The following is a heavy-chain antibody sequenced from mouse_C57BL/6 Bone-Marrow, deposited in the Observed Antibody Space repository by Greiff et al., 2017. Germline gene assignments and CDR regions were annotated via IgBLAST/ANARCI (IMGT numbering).Heavy chain of an antibody. CDR1: GYAFTNYL. CDR3: ARSGYGNFLYYFDY. Sequence: QVQLQQSGAELVRPGTSVKVSCKASGYAFTNYLIEWVKQRPGQGLEWIGVINPGSGGTNYNEKFKGKATLTADKSSSTADMQLSSLTSEDSAGYFCARSGYGNFLYYFDYWGQGTTLTVSS. V-gene: IGHV1-54*01. J-gene: IGHJ2*01. D-gene: IGHD2-1*01. CDR2: INPGSGGT.